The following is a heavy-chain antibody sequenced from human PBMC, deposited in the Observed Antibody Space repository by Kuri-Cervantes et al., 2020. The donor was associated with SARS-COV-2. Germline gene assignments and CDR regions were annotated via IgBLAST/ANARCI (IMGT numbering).Heavy chain of an antibody. J-gene: IGHJ6*02. V-gene: IGHV1-18*01. CDR3: ARDIYSPNCSSTSCPYYYYYYGMDV. CDR2: ISAHNGNT. CDR1: GYTFNNYG. Sequence: ASVKVSCKASGYTFNNYGISWVRQAPGQGLEWMGWISAHNGNTNYAQKVQGRVTMTTDTSTNTAYMELRSLRSDDTAEYYCARDIYSPNCSSTSCPYYYYYYGMDVWGQGTTVTVSS. D-gene: IGHD2-2*01.